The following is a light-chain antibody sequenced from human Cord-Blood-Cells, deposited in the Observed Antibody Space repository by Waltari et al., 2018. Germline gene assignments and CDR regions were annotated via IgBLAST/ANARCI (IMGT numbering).Light chain of an antibody. CDR3: SSYTSSSTWV. V-gene: IGLV2-14*03. Sequence: QSALTQPASVSGSPGQSITLSCTGTSSDVGGYNYVPWYQQHPGKAPKLMIYDVSNRPSGVSNRFSGSKSGNTASLTISGLRAEDEADYYCSSYTSSSTWVFGGGTKLTVL. CDR1: SSDVGGYNY. J-gene: IGLJ3*02. CDR2: DVS.